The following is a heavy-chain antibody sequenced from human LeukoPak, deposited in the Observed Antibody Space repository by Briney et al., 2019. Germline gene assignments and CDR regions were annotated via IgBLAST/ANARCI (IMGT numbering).Heavy chain of an antibody. CDR2: INSSSSYI. V-gene: IGHV3-21*01. CDR1: GFTLSSYS. J-gene: IGHJ4*02. CDR3: ARDGPGIAAAAPSFDY. Sequence: GGALRHSCAASGFTLSSYSMNWVRQAPGRGREWVSPINSSSSYIYYADSVKGRFTISRDNAKNSMYLQMNSLRAEDTAVYYCARDGPGIAAAAPSFDYWGQGTLVTVSS. D-gene: IGHD6-13*01.